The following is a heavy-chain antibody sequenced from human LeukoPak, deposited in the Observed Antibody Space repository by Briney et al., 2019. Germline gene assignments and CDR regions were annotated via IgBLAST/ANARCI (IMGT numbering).Heavy chain of an antibody. D-gene: IGHD2-2*01. J-gene: IGHJ4*02. CDR3: TRGGTGSCTSSNCYFDY. CDR2: TYYRSKWYN. Sequence: SQTLSLTCAISGDSVSRNGAAWNWIRQSPSRGLEWLGRTYYRSKWYNDCAVSVRGRISINPDTSKNQFSLHLNSVTPEDTAVYYCTRGGTGSCTSSNCYFDYWGQGTLVTVSS. V-gene: IGHV6-1*01. CDR1: GDSVSRNGAA.